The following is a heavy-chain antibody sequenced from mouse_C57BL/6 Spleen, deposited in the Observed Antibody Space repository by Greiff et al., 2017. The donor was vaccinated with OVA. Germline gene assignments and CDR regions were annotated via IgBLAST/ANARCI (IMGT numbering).Heavy chain of an antibody. Sequence: VQLQQSGPELVKPGASVKISCKASGYTFTDYYMNWVKQSHGKSLEWIGDINPNNGGTSYNQKFKGKATLTVDKSSSTAYMELRSLTSEDSAVXYCARSTYGNFFDCRGQGTTLTVAS. J-gene: IGHJ2*01. D-gene: IGHD2-1*01. V-gene: IGHV1-26*01. CDR2: INPNNGGT. CDR3: ARSTYGNFFDC. CDR1: GYTFTDYY.